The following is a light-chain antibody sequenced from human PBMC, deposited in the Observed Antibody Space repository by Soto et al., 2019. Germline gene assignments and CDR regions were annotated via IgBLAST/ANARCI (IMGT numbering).Light chain of an antibody. Sequence: QSVLTQPASVSGSPGQSITISCTGTSSDVGGYNYVSWYQQHPGKAPKLMIYDVSIRPSGVSNRFSGSKSGNTASLTISGLQAEDEADYYCSSYTSTSTLYVFGTGTKATVL. CDR3: SSYTSTSTLYV. V-gene: IGLV2-14*01. CDR2: DVS. J-gene: IGLJ1*01. CDR1: SSDVGGYNY.